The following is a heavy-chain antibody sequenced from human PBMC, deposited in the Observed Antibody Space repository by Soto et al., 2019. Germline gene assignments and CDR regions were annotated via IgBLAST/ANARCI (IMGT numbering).Heavy chain of an antibody. CDR2: ISSSSSYI. Sequence: GGSLRLSCAASGFTFSSYSMNWVRQAPGKGLEWVSSISSSSSYIYYADSVKGRFTISRDNAKNSLYLQMNSLRAEDTAVYYCARDKGVGAWYYFDYWGQGTLVTVSS. CDR3: ARDKGVGAWYYFDY. J-gene: IGHJ4*02. CDR1: GFTFSSYS. D-gene: IGHD1-26*01. V-gene: IGHV3-21*01.